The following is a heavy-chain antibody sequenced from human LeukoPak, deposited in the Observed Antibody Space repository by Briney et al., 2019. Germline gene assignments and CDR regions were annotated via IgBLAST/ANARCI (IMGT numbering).Heavy chain of an antibody. V-gene: IGHV3-23*01. CDR1: GITFSSYA. J-gene: IGHJ4*02. CDR3: AKRGGSSWYFDY. Sequence: GGSLRLSCAASGITFSSYAMSWVRQAPGKGLEWVSGVSGSGGSTYYADSVKGRFTISRDNSKNTLYLQMNSLRAEDTAVYYCAKRGGSSWYFDYWGQGTLVTVSS. D-gene: IGHD6-13*01. CDR2: VSGSGGST.